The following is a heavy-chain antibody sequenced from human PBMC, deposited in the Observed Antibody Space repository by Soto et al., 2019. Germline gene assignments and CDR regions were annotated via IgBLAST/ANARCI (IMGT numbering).Heavy chain of an antibody. CDR1: GDKFSSNSPA. V-gene: IGHV6-1*01. CDR3: ARSTDYGDYSISGEAGMDV. D-gene: IGHD4-17*01. Sequence: QPLSVTCAISGDKFSSNSPAWNWIWQYPSRGLEWLGRAYYRSKWYNDYPVSVKGRITINPESTKNQFSLQLNSVTPEETAVYYCARSTDYGDYSISGEAGMDVWGQGTTLTVS. J-gene: IGHJ6*02. CDR2: AYYRSKWYN.